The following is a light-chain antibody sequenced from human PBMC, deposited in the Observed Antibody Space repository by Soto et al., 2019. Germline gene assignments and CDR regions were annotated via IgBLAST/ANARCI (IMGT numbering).Light chain of an antibody. J-gene: IGKJ5*01. V-gene: IGKV1-39*01. CDR2: AAS. Sequence: DIKMYQSPSSLSAYEGDRVTITCRASQSISSYLNWYQQKPGKAPKLLIYAASSLQSGVPSRFSGSGSGTDFTLTISSLQPEDFATYYCQQSYSTLPITFGQGRLLEIK. CDR3: QQSYSTLPIT. CDR1: QSISSY.